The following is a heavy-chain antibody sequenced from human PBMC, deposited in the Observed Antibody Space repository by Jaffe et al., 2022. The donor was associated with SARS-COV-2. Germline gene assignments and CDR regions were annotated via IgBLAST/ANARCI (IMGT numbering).Heavy chain of an antibody. CDR3: ARDRARGMVRGGQLGY. CDR2: INPSGGST. D-gene: IGHD3-10*01. Sequence: QVQLVQSGAEVKKPGASVKVSCKASGYTFTSYYMHWVRQAPGQGLEWMGIINPSGGSTSYAQKFQGRVTMTRDTSTSTVYMELSSLRSEDTAVYYCARDRARGMVRGGQLGYWGQGTLVTVSS. J-gene: IGHJ4*02. CDR1: GYTFTSYY. V-gene: IGHV1-46*01.